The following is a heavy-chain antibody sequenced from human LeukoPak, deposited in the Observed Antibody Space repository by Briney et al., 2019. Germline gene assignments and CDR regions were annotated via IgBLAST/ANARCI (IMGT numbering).Heavy chain of an antibody. CDR2: ISSSSSYI. Sequence: PGGSLRLSCAASGFTFSSYEMNWVRQAPGKGLEWVSSISSSSSYIYYADSVKGRFTISRDNAKNSLYLQMNSLRAEDTAVYYCARLMVGDSSGWYSSYYYYMDVWGKGTTVTVSS. V-gene: IGHV3-21*01. J-gene: IGHJ6*03. D-gene: IGHD6-19*01. CDR1: GFTFSSYE. CDR3: ARLMVGDSSGWYSSYYYYMDV.